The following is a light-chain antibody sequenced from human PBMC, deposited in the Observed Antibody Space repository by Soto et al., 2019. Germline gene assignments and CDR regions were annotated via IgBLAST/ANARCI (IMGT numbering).Light chain of an antibody. CDR1: SSNIGAGYD. Sequence: QSVLTQPPSVSGAPGQRVTISCTGSSSNIGAGYDVHWYQQVPGTAPKVLIYGYTNRPSGVPDRFSGSKSGTSASLAITGLKGGDEAHYNRHSSDNSLRLGGVVFGGGTQLTVL. V-gene: IGLV1-40*01. J-gene: IGLJ2*01. CDR3: HSSDNSLRLGGVV. CDR2: GYT.